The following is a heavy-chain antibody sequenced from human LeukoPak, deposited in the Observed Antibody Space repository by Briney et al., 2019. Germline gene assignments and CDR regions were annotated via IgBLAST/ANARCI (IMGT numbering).Heavy chain of an antibody. D-gene: IGHD1-20*01. Sequence: PSETLSLTCTVSGYSISSGYYWGWIQPPPGKGLEWIGSIYHSGSTYYNPSLKSRVTISVDTSKNQFSLKLSSVTAADTAVYYCASLTGISDYWGQGTLVTVSS. CDR1: GYSISSGYY. V-gene: IGHV4-38-2*02. CDR2: IYHSGST. CDR3: ASLTGISDY. J-gene: IGHJ4*02.